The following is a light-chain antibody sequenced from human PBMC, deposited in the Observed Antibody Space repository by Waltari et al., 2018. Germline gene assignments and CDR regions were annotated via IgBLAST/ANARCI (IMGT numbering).Light chain of an antibody. Sequence: QSVLTQPPSASGTPGQRVTISCSGSSSNIGSNTVTWYQQLPGTAPKLLIYSNNQRPSGVPDRFSGSKSGTSASLAISGLQSEDEADYYCAAWDDSLNGHVFGTGTKVTVL. J-gene: IGLJ1*01. V-gene: IGLV1-44*01. CDR3: AAWDDSLNGHV. CDR1: SSNIGSNT. CDR2: SNN.